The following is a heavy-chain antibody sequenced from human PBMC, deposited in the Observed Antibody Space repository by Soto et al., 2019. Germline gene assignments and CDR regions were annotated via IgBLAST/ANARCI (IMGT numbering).Heavy chain of an antibody. CDR3: ARETGYSYGGFDS. Sequence: PGGSLRLSCAASGFTFRSYSINCVRQAQGKGLEWVSSISSSSSYIYYADSVKGRFTISRDNAKNSLYLQMNSLRAEDTAVYYCARETGYSYGGFDSWGQGTLVTVSS. CDR2: ISSSSSYI. D-gene: IGHD5-18*01. CDR1: GFTFRSYS. J-gene: IGHJ4*02. V-gene: IGHV3-21*01.